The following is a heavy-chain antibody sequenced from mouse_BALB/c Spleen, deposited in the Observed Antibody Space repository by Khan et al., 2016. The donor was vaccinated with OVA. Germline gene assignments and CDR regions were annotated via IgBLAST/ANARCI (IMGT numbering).Heavy chain of an antibody. Sequence: VRLQQSGPELVKPGASVKISCKASGYSFTGSFMNWVKQGLGKILESIGRIIPYNGDTFSNQKFKGKATLTVDKSSSTAHMELLSLTSEDSAVYYCGRQEYYGSSMDQWGQGTTLTVSS. D-gene: IGHD1-1*01. CDR3: GRQEYYGSSMDQ. J-gene: IGHJ2*01. CDR2: IIPYNGDT. CDR1: GYSFTGSF. V-gene: IGHV1-37*01.